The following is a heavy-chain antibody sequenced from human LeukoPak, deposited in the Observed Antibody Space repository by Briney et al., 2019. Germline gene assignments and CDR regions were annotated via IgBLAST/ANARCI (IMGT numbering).Heavy chain of an antibody. J-gene: IGHJ3*01. CDR3: VVVVEPPDSDGFDV. D-gene: IGHD1-14*01. CDR2: INADGSTT. CDR1: GFTFGNSW. V-gene: IGHV3-74*01. Sequence: GGSLRLSCAASGFTFGNSWVHWVRQAPGKGLVWVSLINADGSTTTYADSVKGRFTISRDNARNTLSLQMNSLPIEDTAVYYCVVVVEPPDSDGFDVWGQGTMITVSS.